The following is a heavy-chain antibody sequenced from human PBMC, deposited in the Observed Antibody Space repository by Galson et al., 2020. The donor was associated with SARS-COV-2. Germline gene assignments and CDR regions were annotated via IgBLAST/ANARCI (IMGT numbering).Heavy chain of an antibody. CDR2: ITETGRST. V-gene: IGHV3-23*01. Sequence: GGSLRLSCAASGFMFSNYAMGWVRQSPEKGLEWVSGITETGRSTYYADSVKGRFVISRDNSRSTQYLQIHSLRAEDTARYYCVRVRAWNYADQGGQGTLVSVSS. J-gene: IGHJ4*02. D-gene: IGHD1-7*01. CDR3: VRVRAWNYADQ. CDR1: GFMFSNYA.